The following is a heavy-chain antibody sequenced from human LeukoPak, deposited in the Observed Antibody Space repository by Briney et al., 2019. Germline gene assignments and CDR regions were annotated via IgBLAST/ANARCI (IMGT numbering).Heavy chain of an antibody. Sequence: SETLSLTCTVSGGSISSGSYYWGWIRQPPGKGLEWIGTIYYSGSPYYNPSLKSRVSISVDTSKNQLSLKLSFVTAADTAVYYCARHGANYYDSSGYAPHFDYWGQGTLVTVSS. V-gene: IGHV4-39*01. CDR2: IYYSGSP. CDR1: GGSISSGSYY. CDR3: ARHGANYYDSSGYAPHFDY. J-gene: IGHJ4*02. D-gene: IGHD3-22*01.